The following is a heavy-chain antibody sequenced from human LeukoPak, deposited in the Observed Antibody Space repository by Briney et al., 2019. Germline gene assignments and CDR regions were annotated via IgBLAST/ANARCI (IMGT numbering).Heavy chain of an antibody. CDR2: INTDGSST. V-gene: IGHV3-74*01. J-gene: IGHJ6*03. CDR3: AREYSSSWYYYYYYMDV. Sequence: GGSLRLSCAASGFTFSSYWMHWVRQAPGKGLVWVSRINTDGSSTSYADSVKSRFTISRDNAKNTLYLQMNSLRAEDTAVYYCAREYSSSWYYYYYYMDVWGKGTTVTVSS. D-gene: IGHD6-13*01. CDR1: GFTFSSYW.